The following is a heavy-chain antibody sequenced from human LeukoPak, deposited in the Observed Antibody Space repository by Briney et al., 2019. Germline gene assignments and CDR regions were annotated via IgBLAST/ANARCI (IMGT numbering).Heavy chain of an antibody. Sequence: GGSLRLSCAASGFTFSSYAMSSVRQAPGKGLEWVSAISGSGGSTYYADTVKGRFTISRDNSKNTLYLQMNSLRAEDTAVYYCAKGTRGKVAGTPHVDYWGQATLITVSS. CDR3: AKGTRGKVAGTPHVDY. D-gene: IGHD6-19*01. J-gene: IGHJ4*02. V-gene: IGHV3-23*01. CDR1: GFTFSSYA. CDR2: ISGSGGST.